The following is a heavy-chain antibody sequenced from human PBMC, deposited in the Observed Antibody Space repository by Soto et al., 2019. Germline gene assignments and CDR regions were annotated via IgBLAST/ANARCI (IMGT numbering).Heavy chain of an antibody. CDR2: IYYNXST. D-gene: IGHD2-2*01. J-gene: IGHJ4*02. Sequence: SLSLTCTVSRGSINSGGYYWSWIRQHRGNGPEWLAXIYYNXSTYYNKSLKXXVTISVDXXKNQISLKLSSVTPADTAVYYCARGFGQTSFDYCGQGTLVTVSS. V-gene: IGHV4-31*01. CDR3: ARGFGQTSFDY. CDR1: RGSINSGGYY.